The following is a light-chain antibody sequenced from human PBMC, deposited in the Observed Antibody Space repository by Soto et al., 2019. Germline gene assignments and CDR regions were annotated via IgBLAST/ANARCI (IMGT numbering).Light chain of an antibody. CDR2: DAS. CDR3: QQRSNWPPRIT. CDR1: QSVSSY. V-gene: IGKV3-11*01. J-gene: IGKJ5*01. Sequence: EIVLTQSPATLSLSPGERATLSCRASQSVSSYLAWYQQQPGQAPRLLMYDASNRATGIPARFSGSGSGTDLTLTSSSLEPEDFAVYDCQQRSNWPPRITLGQGTRLEI.